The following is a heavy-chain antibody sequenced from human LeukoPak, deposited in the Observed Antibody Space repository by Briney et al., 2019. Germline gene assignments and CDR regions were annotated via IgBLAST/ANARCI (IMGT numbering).Heavy chain of an antibody. CDR3: ARGSAAAGTYYYYYGMDV. V-gene: IGHV4-59*08. CDR1: GGSISSYY. CDR2: IYYSGST. D-gene: IGHD6-13*01. Sequence: SSETLSLTCTVSGGSISSYYWSWIRQPPGKGLEWIGYIYYSGSTNYNPSLKSRVTISVDTSKNQFSLKLSSVTAAETAVYYCARGSAAAGTYYYYYGMDVWGQGTTVTVSS. J-gene: IGHJ6*02.